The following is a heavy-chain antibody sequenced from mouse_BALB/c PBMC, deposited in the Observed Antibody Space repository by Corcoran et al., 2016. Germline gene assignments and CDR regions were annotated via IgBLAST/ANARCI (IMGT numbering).Heavy chain of an antibody. J-gene: IGHJ4*01. CDR2: INTYTGEP. Sequence: QIQLVQSGPELQKPGETVKILCKASGYTFTNYGMNWVKQAPGKGLKWMGWINTYTGEPTYADDFKGRFAFSLETSASTAYLQINNLKNEDTATYLCAREPRDMDYWGQGTSVTVSS. V-gene: IGHV9-3-1*01. CDR1: GYTFTNYG. CDR3: AREPRDMDY.